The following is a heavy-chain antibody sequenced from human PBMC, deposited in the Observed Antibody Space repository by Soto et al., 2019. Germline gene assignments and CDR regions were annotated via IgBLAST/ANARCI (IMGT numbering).Heavy chain of an antibody. D-gene: IGHD2-15*01. CDR1: GYTFTSYG. V-gene: IGHV1-18*04. CDR2: ISAYNGDT. CDR3: ARSGLPDPVVVVGHTPFDP. J-gene: IGHJ5*02. Sequence: ASVKVSFKASGYTFTSYGISWVRQAPGQGLEWMGWISAYNGDTNYAQKLQGRVTMTTDTSTSTAYMELRSLRSDDTAVYYCARSGLPDPVVVVGHTPFDPWGQGTLVTVSS.